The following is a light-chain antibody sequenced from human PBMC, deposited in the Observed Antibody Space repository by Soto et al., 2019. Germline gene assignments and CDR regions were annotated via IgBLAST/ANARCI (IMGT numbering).Light chain of an antibody. J-gene: IGLJ2*01. CDR1: SGAVTSGYY. CDR3: LLYYGGTQLV. V-gene: IGLV7-43*01. Sequence: QAVVTQEPSLTVSPGGTVTLTCASTSGAVTSGYYPNWFQQKPGQAPRPLIYSASNRHSWTPARFSGSLLGGKAALTLSGVQPEDEADYYCLLYYGGTQLVFGGGTKLTVL. CDR2: SAS.